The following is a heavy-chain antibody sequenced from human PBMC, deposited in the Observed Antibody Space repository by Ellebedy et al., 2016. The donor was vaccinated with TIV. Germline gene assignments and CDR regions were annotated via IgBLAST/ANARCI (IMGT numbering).Heavy chain of an antibody. CDR1: GGSISSSSYY. J-gene: IGHJ4*02. D-gene: IGHD4-17*01. CDR2: IYYSGST. V-gene: IGHV4-39*01. CDR3: ASPKDYEVTIWAL. Sequence: MPSETLSLTCTVSGGSISSSSYYWGWIRQPPGKGLEWIGSIYYSGSTYYNPSLKSRVTISVDTSKNQFSLKLSSVTAADTAVYYCASPKDYEVTIWALWGQGTLVTVSS.